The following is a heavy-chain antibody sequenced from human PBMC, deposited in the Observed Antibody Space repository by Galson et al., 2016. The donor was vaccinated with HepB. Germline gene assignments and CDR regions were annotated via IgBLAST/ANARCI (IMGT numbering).Heavy chain of an antibody. V-gene: IGHV3-23*01. Sequence: SLRLSCAASGFAFYSFDMSWVRQAPGKGLEWVSSISGSGGDTYYTDSVKGRFTVSRDNSKNTLYLHMNNLGAEDTAVYYCTKKVTMSGTGDYWGQGTLVSV. CDR3: TKKVTMSGTGDY. CDR1: GFAFYSFD. CDR2: ISGSGGDT. D-gene: IGHD1-26*01. J-gene: IGHJ4*02.